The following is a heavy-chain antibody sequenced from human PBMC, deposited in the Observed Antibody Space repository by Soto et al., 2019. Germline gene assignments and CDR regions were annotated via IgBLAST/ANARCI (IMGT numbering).Heavy chain of an antibody. Sequence: SLKISCAASGFTFDDYAMHWVRQAPGKGLEWVSGISWNSGSIGYADSVKGRFTISRDNAKNSLYLQMNSLRAEDTALYYCAKESAGNYYYGMDVWGQGTTVTVSS. CDR3: AKESAGNYYYGMDV. CDR2: ISWNSGSI. D-gene: IGHD6-19*01. CDR1: GFTFDDYA. V-gene: IGHV3-9*01. J-gene: IGHJ6*02.